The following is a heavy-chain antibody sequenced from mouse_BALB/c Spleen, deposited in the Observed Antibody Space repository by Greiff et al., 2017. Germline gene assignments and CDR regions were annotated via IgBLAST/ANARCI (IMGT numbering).Heavy chain of an antibody. D-gene: IGHD2-4*01. CDR3: ARYDFWYFDV. Sequence: EVKLMESGGGLVKPGGSLKLSCAASGFAFSSYDMSWVRQTPEKRLEWVAYISSGGGSTYYPDTVKGRFTISRDNAKNTLYLQMSSLKSEDTAMYYCARYDFWYFDVWGAGTTVTVSS. CDR2: ISSGGGST. V-gene: IGHV5-12-1*01. J-gene: IGHJ1*01. CDR1: GFAFSSYD.